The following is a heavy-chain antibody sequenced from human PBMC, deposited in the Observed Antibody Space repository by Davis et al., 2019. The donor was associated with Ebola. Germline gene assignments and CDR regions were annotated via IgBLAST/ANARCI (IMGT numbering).Heavy chain of an antibody. J-gene: IGHJ6*02. CDR3: ARVVATTRYYYYYYGMDV. V-gene: IGHV4-4*02. Sequence: MPSETLSLTCAVSGGSISSSNWWSWVRQPPGKGLEWIGEIHHSGSTNYNPSLKSRVTISVDKSKNQFSLKLSSVTAADTAVYYCARVVATTRYYYYYYGMDVWGQGTTVTVSS. CDR1: GGSISSSNW. CDR2: IHHSGST. D-gene: IGHD5-12*01.